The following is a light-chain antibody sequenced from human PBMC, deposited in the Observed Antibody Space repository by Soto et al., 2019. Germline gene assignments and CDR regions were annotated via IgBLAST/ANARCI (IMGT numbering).Light chain of an antibody. V-gene: IGLV2-8*01. CDR1: SSDVGKYDY. CDR2: EVS. Sequence: QSALTQPHSASGAPGQSVTISCTGTSSDVGKYDYGSWFQHHPGKAPKLIIYEVSNRPSGVPDRFSDSKSGSTASLTVSGLQTEDEAYYYCNSYVAGSKVFGTGTKLTVL. J-gene: IGLJ1*01. CDR3: NSYVAGSKV.